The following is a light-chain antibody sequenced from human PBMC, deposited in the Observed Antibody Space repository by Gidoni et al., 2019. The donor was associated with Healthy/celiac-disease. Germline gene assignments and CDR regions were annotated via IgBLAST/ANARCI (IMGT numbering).Light chain of an antibody. CDR3: QQRSNWPYIT. J-gene: IGKJ5*01. CDR1: QSVSSY. Sequence: ELVLPQSPATLSLSPGERATLSCRASQSVSSYLAWYQQKPGQAPRLLIYDASNRATGSPARFSGSGSGTYFTLTISSLEPEDFAVYYCQQRSNWPYITFGQGTRLEIK. V-gene: IGKV3-11*01. CDR2: DAS.